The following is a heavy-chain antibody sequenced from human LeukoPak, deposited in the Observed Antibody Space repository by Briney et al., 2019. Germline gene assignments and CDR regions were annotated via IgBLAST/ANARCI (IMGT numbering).Heavy chain of an antibody. D-gene: IGHD1-26*01. CDR3: AKTRRIIVGAPMDV. CDR2: ISYDGSNK. Sequence: GGSLRLSCAASGFTFSSYGMHWVRQAPGKGLEWVAVISYDGSNKYYADSVKGRFTISRDNSKNTLYLQMNSLRAEDTAVYYCAKTRRIIVGAPMDVWGKGTTVTVSS. J-gene: IGHJ6*03. V-gene: IGHV3-30*18. CDR1: GFTFSSYG.